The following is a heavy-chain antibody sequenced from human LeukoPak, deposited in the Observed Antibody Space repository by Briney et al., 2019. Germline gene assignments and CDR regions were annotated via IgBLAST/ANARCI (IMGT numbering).Heavy chain of an antibody. CDR3: ARTITVTDPYFDY. CDR1: GGSISSYC. D-gene: IGHD4-4*01. CDR2: IYYSGST. V-gene: IGHV4-59*01. Sequence: SETLSLTCTVSGGSISSYCWSWIRQPPGKGLEWIGYIYYSGSTNYNPSLKSRVTISVGTSKNQFSLKLSSVTAADTAVYYCARTITVTDPYFDYWGQGTLVTVSS. J-gene: IGHJ4*02.